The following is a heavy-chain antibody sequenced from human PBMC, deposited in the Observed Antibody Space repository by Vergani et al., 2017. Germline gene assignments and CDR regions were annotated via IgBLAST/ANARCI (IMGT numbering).Heavy chain of an antibody. V-gene: IGHV1-69*06. CDR2: IIPIFGTA. CDR1: GGTFSSYA. J-gene: IGHJ4*02. D-gene: IGHD3-22*01. CDR3: ARGLDYYDSSGYFYYFDY. Sequence: QVQLVQSGAEVKKPGSSVKVSCKASGGTFSSYAISWARQAPGQGLEWMGGIIPIFGTANYAQKFQGRVTITADKSTSTAYMELSSLRSEDTAVYYCARGLDYYDSSGYFYYFDYWGQGTLVTVSS.